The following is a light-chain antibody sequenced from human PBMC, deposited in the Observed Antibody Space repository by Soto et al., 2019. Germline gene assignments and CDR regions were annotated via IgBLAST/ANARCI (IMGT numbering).Light chain of an antibody. CDR3: QQYNNWPS. V-gene: IGKV3-15*01. CDR2: CAS. CDR1: QSLGDT. Sequence: EIGMTQSAATLSVSPGGGDTLXCRASQSLGDTLVWYQQRTGQARRRLIYCASSRVTGITARFSGSGYGKEFNITISSLQSEDFAVYDCQQYNNWPSFGQGTKVDIK. J-gene: IGKJ1*01.